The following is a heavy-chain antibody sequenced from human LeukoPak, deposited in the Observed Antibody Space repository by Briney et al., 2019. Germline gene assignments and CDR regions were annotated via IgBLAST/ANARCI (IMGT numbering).Heavy chain of an antibody. D-gene: IGHD6-19*01. CDR2: IYYSGST. Sequence: SETLSLTCAVYGGSFSGYYWSWIRQHPGKGLEWIGYIYYSGSTYYNPSLKSRVTISVDTSKNQFSLKLSSVTAADTAVYYCARLASRFDPWGQGTLVTVSS. CDR3: ARLASRFDP. CDR1: GGSFSGYY. V-gene: IGHV4-31*11. J-gene: IGHJ5*02.